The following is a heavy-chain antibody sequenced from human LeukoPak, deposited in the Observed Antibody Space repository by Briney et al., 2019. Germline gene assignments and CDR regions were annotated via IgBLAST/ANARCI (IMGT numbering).Heavy chain of an antibody. Sequence: SETLSLTCTVSGGSINSYYWSSIRQPPGKGLECIGYIHYTGSTNYNPSLKSRVAISVDTSKNQFSLKLSSVTAADTAIYYCARGGYYGSGNDFRFDPWGQGTLVTVSS. CDR2: IHYTGST. D-gene: IGHD3-10*01. CDR1: GGSINSYY. V-gene: IGHV4-59*01. J-gene: IGHJ5*02. CDR3: ARGGYYGSGNDFRFDP.